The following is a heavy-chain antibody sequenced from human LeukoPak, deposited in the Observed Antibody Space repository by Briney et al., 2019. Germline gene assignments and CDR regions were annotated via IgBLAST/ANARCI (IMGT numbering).Heavy chain of an antibody. CDR3: ARPSRAAPFDY. D-gene: IGHD6-25*01. CDR2: IYPGDSDT. J-gene: IGHJ4*02. CDR1: GFSFTSYW. V-gene: IGHV5-51*01. Sequence: GAPLEISCKGSGFSFTSYWIGRVRQMPGKGLEWMGIIYPGDSDTRYSPSFQGQVTISADKSISTAYLQWSSLKASDTAMYYCARPSRAAPFDYWGQGTLVTVSS.